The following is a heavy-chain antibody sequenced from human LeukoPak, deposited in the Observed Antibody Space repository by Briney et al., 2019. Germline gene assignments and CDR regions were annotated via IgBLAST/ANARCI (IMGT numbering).Heavy chain of an antibody. CDR3: VRGQLWSYYHDY. D-gene: IGHD3-16*01. CDR2: ISGSGGST. CDR1: GFTFSSYS. Sequence: GGSLRLSCAASGFTFSSYSMNWVRQAPGKGLEWVSAISGSGGSTYYADSAKGRFTISRDNAKNTVYLEMNSLRAEDTAVYYCVRGQLWSYYHDYWGQGTLVTVSS. J-gene: IGHJ4*02. V-gene: IGHV3-23*01.